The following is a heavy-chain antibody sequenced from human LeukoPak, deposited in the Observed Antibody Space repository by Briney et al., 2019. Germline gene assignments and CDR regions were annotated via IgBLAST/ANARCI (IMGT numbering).Heavy chain of an antibody. CDR1: GYTFTSYG. V-gene: IGHV1-18*01. CDR2: ISAYNGNT. CDR3: ARVLEGYQLLYYFDY. J-gene: IGHJ4*02. D-gene: IGHD2-2*01. Sequence: ASVKVSCKASGYTFTSYGISLVRQAPGQGLEWMGWISAYNGNTNYAQKLQGRVTMTTDTSTSTAYMELRSLRSDDTAVYYCARVLEGYQLLYYFDYWGQGTLVTVSS.